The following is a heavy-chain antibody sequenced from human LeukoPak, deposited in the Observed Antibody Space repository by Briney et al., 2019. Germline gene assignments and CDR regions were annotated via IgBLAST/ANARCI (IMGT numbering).Heavy chain of an antibody. CDR2: INPNSGGT. V-gene: IGHV1-2*02. D-gene: IGHD1-26*01. CDR1: EYTFTGYF. J-gene: IGHJ4*02. CDR3: ARGGSLGDY. Sequence: ASVKVSCKASEYTFTGYFMHWVRQAPGQGLEWMGWINPNSGGTSYAQKFQGRVTMTRDTSISAAYMELSSLRSDDTAVYYCARGGSLGDYWGQGTLVTVSS.